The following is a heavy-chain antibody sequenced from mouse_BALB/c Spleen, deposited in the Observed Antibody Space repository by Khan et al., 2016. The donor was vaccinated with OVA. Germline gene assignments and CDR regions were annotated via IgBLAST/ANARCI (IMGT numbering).Heavy chain of an antibody. CDR2: IWSDGTT. D-gene: IGHD2-10*01. CDR3: ARQPYYHYNIMDY. V-gene: IGHV2-6-1*01. J-gene: IGHJ4*01. Sequence: QVQLKESGPGLAAPSQSLSITCTISGFSLTTYGVHWVRQPPGKGLEWLVVIWSDGTTNYNSALKSRLTITKDNSQRQAFLKMNSLQTDDTAIYFCARQPYYHYNIMDYWGQGTSVTGSS. CDR1: GFSLTTYG.